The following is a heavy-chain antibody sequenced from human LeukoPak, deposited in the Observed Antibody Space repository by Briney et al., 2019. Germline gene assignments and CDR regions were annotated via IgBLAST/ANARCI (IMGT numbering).Heavy chain of an antibody. D-gene: IGHD1-1*01. CDR2: IIPFFPAT. CDR3: ARMEGYSYSDS. V-gene: IGHV1-69*13. Sequence: GASVKVSCKASGGTFSSYAINWVRQAPGQGLEWMGGIIPFFPATNYAQKFQGRVTITADESTNTAYMELSRLRSEDTAVYYCARMEGYSYSDSWGQGTLVTVSS. CDR1: GGTFSSYA. J-gene: IGHJ4*02.